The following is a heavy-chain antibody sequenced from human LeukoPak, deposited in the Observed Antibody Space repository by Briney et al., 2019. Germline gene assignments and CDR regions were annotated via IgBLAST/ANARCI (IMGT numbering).Heavy chain of an antibody. J-gene: IGHJ4*02. CDR1: GITLSNYR. Sequence: SGGSLRLSCAVSGITLSNYRMICVRQAPGKGLEWVAGISDSGGKIKYADSVKGRFTISRDNSKNTLYLQMNSLRAEDTAVYFCAKRGVVIRVILVGFHKEAYYFDSWGQGALVTVSS. CDR3: AKRGVVIRVILVGFHKEAYYFDS. V-gene: IGHV3-23*01. D-gene: IGHD3-22*01. CDR2: ISDSGGKI.